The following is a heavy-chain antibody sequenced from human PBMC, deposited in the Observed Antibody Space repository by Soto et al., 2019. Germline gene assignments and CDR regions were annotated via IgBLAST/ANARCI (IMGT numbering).Heavy chain of an antibody. CDR1: GGTFSSYS. J-gene: IGHJ6*02. V-gene: IGHV1-69*13. D-gene: IGHD1-1*01. Sequence: GASVEVSCKASGGTFSSYSISWVRQAPGEGLEWMGGIIPIFGTANYAQKFQGRVTITADESTSTAYMELSSLRSEDTAVYYCARPHQLEPYYYYGMDVWGQGTTVTVSS. CDR3: ARPHQLEPYYYYGMDV. CDR2: IIPIFGTA.